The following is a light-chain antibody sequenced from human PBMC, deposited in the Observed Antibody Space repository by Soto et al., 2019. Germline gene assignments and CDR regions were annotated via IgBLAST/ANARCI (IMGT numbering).Light chain of an antibody. V-gene: IGLV1-40*01. CDR1: GPTIGEGYD. Sequence: VVTQPPSVSGAPGQRLTIPATGTGPTIGEGYDVPWYQQFPGTAPKLLIYGNSNRPSGVPDRFSGSKSGTSASLAITGLQAEDEADYYCQSYDSSLSALFGGGTKLTVL. CDR2: GNS. J-gene: IGLJ2*01. CDR3: QSYDSSLSAL.